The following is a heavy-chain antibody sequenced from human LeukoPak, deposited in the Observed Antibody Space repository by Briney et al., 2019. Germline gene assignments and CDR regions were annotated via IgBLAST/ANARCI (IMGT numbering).Heavy chain of an antibody. Sequence: SETLSLTCTVSGGSIRSGAYSWSWIRQPPGKGLEWIGYIYYSGSTYYNPSLKTRVSISLDTSKNQISLKLSSVTAADTAVYYCAREYYYGSGSYYNNWFDPWGQGTLVTVSS. D-gene: IGHD3-10*01. CDR3: AREYYYGSGSYYNNWFDP. CDR2: IYYSGST. J-gene: IGHJ5*02. V-gene: IGHV4-30-4*07. CDR1: GGSIRSGAYS.